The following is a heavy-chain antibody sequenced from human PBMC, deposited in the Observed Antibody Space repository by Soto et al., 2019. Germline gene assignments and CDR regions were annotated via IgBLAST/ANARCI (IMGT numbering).Heavy chain of an antibody. V-gene: IGHV4-39*01. J-gene: IGHJ5*02. CDR1: GGSISSSSFH. CDR3: ARRERAAGTDWWFDP. Sequence: PSETLSLTCTVSGGSISSSSFHWGWIRQTPGKGLEWIGSIYYSKSTYYSPSLKCRVTISVDTSKNQFSRKLSSVTAADTAVYYCARRERAAGTDWWFDPWGQGTLVTSPQ. CDR2: IYYSKST. D-gene: IGHD6-13*01.